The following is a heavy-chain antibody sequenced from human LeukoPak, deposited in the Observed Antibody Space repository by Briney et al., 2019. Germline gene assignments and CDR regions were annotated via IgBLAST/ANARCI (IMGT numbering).Heavy chain of an antibody. D-gene: IGHD2-15*01. CDR1: GGTFSSYA. J-gene: IGHJ4*02. CDR3: ARAYCSGGRCYSPPDY. CDR2: IIPMSDTA. V-gene: IGHV1-69*06. Sequence: GSSVKVSCKASGGTFSSYAISWVRQAPGQGLEWMGGIIPMSDTANYPQKFRGRLTITADIPTSTVYMELSSLRSEDTAVYYCARAYCSGGRCYSPPDYWGQGTLVTASS.